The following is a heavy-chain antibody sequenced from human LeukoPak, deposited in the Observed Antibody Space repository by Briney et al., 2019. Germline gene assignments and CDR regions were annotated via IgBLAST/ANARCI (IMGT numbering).Heavy chain of an antibody. D-gene: IGHD3-16*01. CDR3: ARGRIGGPKAPFDY. CDR2: IYDSGST. V-gene: IGHV4-59*11. J-gene: IGHJ4*02. CDR1: GGSLSNHY. Sequence: SETLSLTCTVSGGSLSNHYWSWIRQPPGKGLEWIGHIYDSGSTTYNPSLKSRVTMSVDTSKNQFSLNLSSVTAADTAVYYCARGRIGGPKAPFDYWGQGTLVTVSS.